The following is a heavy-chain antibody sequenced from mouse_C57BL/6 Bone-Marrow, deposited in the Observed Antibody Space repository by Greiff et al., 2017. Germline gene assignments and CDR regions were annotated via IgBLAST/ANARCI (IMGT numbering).Heavy chain of an antibody. CDR2: ISGGGGNT. CDR3: ARGYYYGSSLYFDY. D-gene: IGHD1-1*01. V-gene: IGHV5-9*01. J-gene: IGHJ2*01. Sequence: EVQGVESGGGLVKPGGSLKLSCAASGFTFSSYTMSWVRQTPEKRLEWVATISGGGGNTYYPDSVKGRFTISRDNAKNTLYLQMSSLRSEDTALYYCARGYYYGSSLYFDYWGQGTTLTGSS. CDR1: GFTFSSYT.